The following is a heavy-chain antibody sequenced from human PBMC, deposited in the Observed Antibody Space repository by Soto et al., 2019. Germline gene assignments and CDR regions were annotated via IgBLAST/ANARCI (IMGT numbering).Heavy chain of an antibody. J-gene: IGHJ6*03. CDR2: LSGGGTGA. CDR1: GFTFSSYA. V-gene: IGHV3-23*01. Sequence: EVQLLESGGGLVQPGGSLRLSCAASGFTFSSYAMSWVRQAPGKGLEWVSSLSGGGTGAYYADSVKGRSTISRDNSKNTLYLQMNSLRAEDTAVYYCAKSRDYYYYYMDVWAKGTTVTISS. CDR3: AKSRDYYYYYMDV.